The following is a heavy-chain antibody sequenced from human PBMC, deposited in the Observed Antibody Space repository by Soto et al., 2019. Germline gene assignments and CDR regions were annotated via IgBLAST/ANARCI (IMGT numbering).Heavy chain of an antibody. D-gene: IGHD1-1*01. CDR3: ARGAEMSSLTKWFDP. V-gene: IGHV3-11*01. Sequence: GGSLRLSCAASGFIFSDYYMSWIRQAPGKGLEWLAYISRDGNAIFYADSVIGRFTVSRDNAKNSLFLQMDDLRAEDTAMFFCARGAEMSSLTKWFDPWGQGTLVTVS. J-gene: IGHJ5*02. CDR1: GFIFSDYY. CDR2: ISRDGNAI.